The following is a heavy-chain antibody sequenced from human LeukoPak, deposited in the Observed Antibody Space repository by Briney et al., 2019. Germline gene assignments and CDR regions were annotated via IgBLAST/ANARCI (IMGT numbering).Heavy chain of an antibody. V-gene: IGHV4-34*01. Sequence: SETLSLTCAVYGGSFSGYYWSWIRQPPGKGLEWIGEINHSGSTNYNPSLKSRVTISVDTSKNQFSLKLSSVTAADPAVYYCARGRHFDIWGQGTMVTVSS. J-gene: IGHJ3*02. CDR3: ARGRHFDI. CDR1: GGSFSGYY. CDR2: INHSGST.